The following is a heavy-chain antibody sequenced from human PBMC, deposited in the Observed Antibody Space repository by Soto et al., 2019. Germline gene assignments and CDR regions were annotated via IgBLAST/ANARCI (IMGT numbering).Heavy chain of an antibody. CDR3: AHLAVVFQPDAFDI. V-gene: IGHV2-5*02. J-gene: IGHJ3*02. D-gene: IGHD6-19*01. Sequence: QITLKESGPTLVKPTQTLTLTCTFSGFSLSTSAVGVGWIRQPPGKALEWLALIYWDDDKRYSPSLKSRLTITTDTSKNQVVLTMTNIDPVDTATYYCAHLAVVFQPDAFDIWGQGTMVTVSS. CDR2: IYWDDDK. CDR1: GFSLSTSAVG.